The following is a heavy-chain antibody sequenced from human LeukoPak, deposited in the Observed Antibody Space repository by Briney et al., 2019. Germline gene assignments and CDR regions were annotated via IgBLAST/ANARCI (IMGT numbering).Heavy chain of an antibody. CDR1: GFTFSSYG. J-gene: IGHJ5*02. CDR2: ISGSGGST. CDR3: AKSSDGSGSYYGWFDP. Sequence: PGGTLRLSRAASGFTFSSYGMSWVRQAPGKGLEWVSAISGSGGSTYYADSVKGRFTISRDNSKNTLYLQMNSLRAEDTAVYYCAKSSDGSGSYYGWFDPWGQGTLVTVSS. D-gene: IGHD3-10*01. V-gene: IGHV3-23*01.